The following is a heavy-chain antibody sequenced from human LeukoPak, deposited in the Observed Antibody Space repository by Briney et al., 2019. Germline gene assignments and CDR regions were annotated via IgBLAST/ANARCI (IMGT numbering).Heavy chain of an antibody. Sequence: ASVKVSCKASGYTFTGYYMHWVRQAPGQGLEWMGWINPNSGGTNYAQKFQGRVTMTRDTSISTAYMELSRLRSDDTAVYYCARVAYSSGWYPTHYYYYYMDVWGKGTTVTLSS. V-gene: IGHV1-2*02. CDR2: INPNSGGT. CDR3: ARVAYSSGWYPTHYYYYYMDV. J-gene: IGHJ6*03. D-gene: IGHD6-19*01. CDR1: GYTFTGYY.